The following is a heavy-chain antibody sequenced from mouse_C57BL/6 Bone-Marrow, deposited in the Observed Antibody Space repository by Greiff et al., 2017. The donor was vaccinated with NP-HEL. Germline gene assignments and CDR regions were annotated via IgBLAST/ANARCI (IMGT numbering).Heavy chain of an antibody. V-gene: IGHV14-4*01. D-gene: IGHD1-1*01. CDR1: GFNIKDDY. J-gene: IGHJ2*01. CDR3: TTRLLRGFDY. Sequence: VQLQQSGAELVRPGASVKLSCTASGFNIKDDYMHWVKQRPEQGLEWIGWIDPENGDTEYASKFQGKATITADTSSNTAYLQLSSLTSEDTAVYYCTTRLLRGFDYWGQGTTLTVSS. CDR2: IDPENGDT.